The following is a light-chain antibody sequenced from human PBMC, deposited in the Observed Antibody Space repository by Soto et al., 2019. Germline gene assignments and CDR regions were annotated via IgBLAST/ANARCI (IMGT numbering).Light chain of an antibody. Sequence: IRMTQSPSSVSASVGDRVTITCRASQGINSWLAWYQQKPGKAPKLLFYAASSLQSGVPSRFSGSGSGTEFTLTISSLQSEDFAFYYCQQYNSWVWTFGQGTKVDIK. J-gene: IGKJ1*01. V-gene: IGKV1-12*01. CDR1: QGINSW. CDR3: QQYNSWVWT. CDR2: AAS.